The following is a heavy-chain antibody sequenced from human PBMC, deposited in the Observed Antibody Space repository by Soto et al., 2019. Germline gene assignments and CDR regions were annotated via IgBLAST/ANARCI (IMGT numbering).Heavy chain of an antibody. CDR3: ARDPYYDILTGYSAFDI. Sequence: EVQLVESGGGLVQPGGSLRLSCAASGFTFSSYWMHWVRQAPGKGLVWVSRINSDGSSTSYADSVTGRFTISRDNAKNTLYLQMNSLRADDTAVYYCARDPYYDILTGYSAFDIWGQGTMVTVSS. J-gene: IGHJ3*02. D-gene: IGHD3-9*01. V-gene: IGHV3-74*01. CDR2: INSDGSST. CDR1: GFTFSSYW.